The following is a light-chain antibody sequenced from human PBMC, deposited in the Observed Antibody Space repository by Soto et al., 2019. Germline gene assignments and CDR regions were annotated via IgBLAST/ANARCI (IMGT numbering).Light chain of an antibody. CDR3: SLYTSSSTVA. J-gene: IGLJ2*01. CDR1: SSDVGAYNR. CDR2: EVN. Sequence: QSALTQPPSVSASPGQSVTIPCTANSSDVGAYNRVSWYQQYPGTPPKLMISEVNNRPSGVPDRFSGSKSGNTASLTISGLQAEDEADYYCSLYTSSSTVAFGGGTQLTVL. V-gene: IGLV2-18*01.